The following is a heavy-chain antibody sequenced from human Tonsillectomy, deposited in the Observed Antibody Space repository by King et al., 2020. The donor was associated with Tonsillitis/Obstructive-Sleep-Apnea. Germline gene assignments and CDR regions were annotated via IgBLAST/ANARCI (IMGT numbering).Heavy chain of an antibody. J-gene: IGHJ3*02. CDR3: ATTLRWGYYDSNRDFDI. Sequence: HWVRQAPGQGLEWMGIINPSGGSTSYAQKFQGRVTMTRDTSTSTVYMELSSLRSEDTSVYYCATTLRWGYYDSNRDFDIWGQGTMVTVSS. V-gene: IGHV1-46*01. CDR2: INPSGGST. D-gene: IGHD3-22*01.